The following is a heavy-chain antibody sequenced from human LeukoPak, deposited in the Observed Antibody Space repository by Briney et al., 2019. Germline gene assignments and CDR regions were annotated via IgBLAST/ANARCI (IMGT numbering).Heavy chain of an antibody. CDR3: ARHPRDYDTSAYYPGAFDV. V-gene: IGHV4-39*01. Sequence: WLRQAPGKGLEWIGSIYYSGNTYYNPSLKSRATISVDPSKNQFSLKLTSETAADTAVFHCARHPRDYDTSAYYPGAFDVWGQGTMVTVSS. D-gene: IGHD3-22*01. CDR2: IYYSGNT. J-gene: IGHJ3*01.